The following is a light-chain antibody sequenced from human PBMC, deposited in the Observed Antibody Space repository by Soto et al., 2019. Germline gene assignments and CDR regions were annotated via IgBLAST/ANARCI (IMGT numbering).Light chain of an antibody. CDR3: QQRSNWPTT. CDR1: QSVSSY. V-gene: IGKV3-11*01. Sequence: EFVLTQSPDTLSLSPGERATLSCRASQSVSSYLAWYQQKPGQAPRLLIYDASNRATGIPARFSGSGSGTDFTLTISSLEPEDFAVYYCQQRSNWPTTFGQGTKVDIK. CDR2: DAS. J-gene: IGKJ1*01.